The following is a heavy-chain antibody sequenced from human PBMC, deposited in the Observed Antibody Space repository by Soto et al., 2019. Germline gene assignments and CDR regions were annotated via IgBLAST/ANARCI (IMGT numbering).Heavy chain of an antibody. CDR1: GGTFSSYA. CDR3: AAGSDGYNTSDY. D-gene: IGHD5-12*01. Sequence: QVQLVQSGAEVKKPGSSVKVSCTASGGTFSSYAISWVRQAPGQGLEWMGVIIPIFGTANYAQKFQGRVTITADESTSTAYRELSSLRSEDTAVYYCAAGSDGYNTSDYWGQGTLVTVAS. CDR2: IIPIFGTA. J-gene: IGHJ4*02. V-gene: IGHV1-69*01.